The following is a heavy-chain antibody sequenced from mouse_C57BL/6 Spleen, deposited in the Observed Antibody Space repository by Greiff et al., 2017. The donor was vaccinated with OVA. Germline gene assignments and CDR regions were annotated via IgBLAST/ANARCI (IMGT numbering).Heavy chain of an antibody. V-gene: IGHV1-22*01. CDR2: INPNNGGT. CDR1: GYTFTDYN. J-gene: IGHJ2*01. Sequence: EVQLQESGPELVKPGASVKMSCKASGYTFTDYNMHWVKQSHGKSLEWIGYINPNNGGTSYNQKFQGKATLTVNKSSSTAYMELRSLTSEDSAVYYCARRDFTTRSYFDYWGQGTTLTVSS. D-gene: IGHD1-1*01. CDR3: ARRDFTTRSYFDY.